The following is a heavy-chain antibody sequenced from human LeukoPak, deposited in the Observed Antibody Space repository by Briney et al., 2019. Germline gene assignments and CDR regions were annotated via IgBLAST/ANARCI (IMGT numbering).Heavy chain of an antibody. J-gene: IGHJ3*02. CDR1: GFSVSSNY. CDR3: ARDPPRGFGNAFDI. V-gene: IGHV3-53*01. D-gene: IGHD2-15*01. Sequence: GGSLRLSCVASGFSVSSNYMNWVRQAPGKGREWVSVLYSVGSTKYAESVKGRFTISRDNSENTLYLQMNSLSVEDTAMYYCARDPPRGFGNAFDIWGQGTMVTVSP. CDR2: LYSVGST.